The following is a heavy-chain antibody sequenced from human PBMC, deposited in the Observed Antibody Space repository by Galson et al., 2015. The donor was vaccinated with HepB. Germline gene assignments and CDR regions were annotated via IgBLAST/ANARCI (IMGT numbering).Heavy chain of an antibody. J-gene: IGHJ6*02. V-gene: IGHV4-59*01. D-gene: IGHD2-21*01. CDR1: GGSISSYY. Sequence: SETLSLTCTVSGGSISSYYWSWIRQPPGKGLEWIGYIYYSGSTNYNPSLKSRVTISVDTSKNQFSLKLSSVTAADTAVYYCARARHINYYYYGMDVWGQGTTVTVSS. CDR2: IYYSGST. CDR3: ARARHINYYYYGMDV.